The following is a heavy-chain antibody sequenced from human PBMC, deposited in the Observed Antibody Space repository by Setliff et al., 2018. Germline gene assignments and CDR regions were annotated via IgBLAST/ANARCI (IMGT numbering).Heavy chain of an antibody. J-gene: IGHJ3*02. Sequence: PGGSLRLSCAASGFTFSSYGMNWVRQAPGKGLEWVAVIWYDGSNQYYADSVKGRFTISRDNSKNTLYLQMNSLRAEDTAVYYCARRGYASRGYEAGAFDIWGQGTMVTVSS. V-gene: IGHV3-33*03. CDR2: IWYDGSNQ. CDR1: GFTFSSYG. D-gene: IGHD6-13*01. CDR3: ARRGYASRGYEAGAFDI.